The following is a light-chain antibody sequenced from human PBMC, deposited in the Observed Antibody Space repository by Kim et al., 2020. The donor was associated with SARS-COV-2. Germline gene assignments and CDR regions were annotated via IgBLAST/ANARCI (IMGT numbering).Light chain of an antibody. J-gene: IGKJ4*01. V-gene: IGKV1-27*01. Sequence: SASVGDRVTITCRASLGISNYLAWYQQKPGKVPKLLIYGASTLQSGVPSRFSGSGSGTDFTLTISSLQPEDVATYYCQKYNNAPLTFGGGTKVEIK. CDR3: QKYNNAPLT. CDR2: GAS. CDR1: LGISNY.